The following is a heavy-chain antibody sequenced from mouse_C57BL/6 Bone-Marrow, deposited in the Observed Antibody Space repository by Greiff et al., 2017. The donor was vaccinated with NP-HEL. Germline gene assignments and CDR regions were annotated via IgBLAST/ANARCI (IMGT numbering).Heavy chain of an antibody. Sequence: EVQVVESGEGLVKPGGSLKLSCAASGFTFSSYAMSWVRQTPEKRLEWVAYISSGGDYIYYADTVKGRFTISRDNARNTLYLQMSSLKSEDTAMYYCTREIDYDLHYYAMDYWGQGTSVTVSS. D-gene: IGHD2-4*01. CDR3: TREIDYDLHYYAMDY. V-gene: IGHV5-9-1*02. J-gene: IGHJ4*01. CDR2: ISSGGDYI. CDR1: GFTFSSYA.